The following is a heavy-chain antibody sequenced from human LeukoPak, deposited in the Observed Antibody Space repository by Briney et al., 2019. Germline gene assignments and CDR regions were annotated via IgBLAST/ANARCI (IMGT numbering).Heavy chain of an antibody. J-gene: IGHJ4*02. Sequence: SETLSLTCTVSGTSVSNYYGNWIRQPPGKRLEWIGYISYSGNTNYNPSLKSRVTISLDTSNNQFSLSLTSVTAADTALYYCACTENGSSPFDYRGEGILVTVSS. D-gene: IGHD1-1*01. V-gene: IGHV4-59*02. CDR2: ISYSGNT. CDR1: GTSVSNYY. CDR3: ACTENGSSPFDY.